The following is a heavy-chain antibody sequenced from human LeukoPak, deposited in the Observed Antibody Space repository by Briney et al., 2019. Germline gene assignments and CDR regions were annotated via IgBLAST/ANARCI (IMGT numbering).Heavy chain of an antibody. CDR1: GYTFTSYG. V-gene: IGHV1-18*01. CDR3: ARDRIVVVPAAINGMDV. D-gene: IGHD2-2*01. Sequence: GASVKVSCEASGYTFTSYGISWVRQAPGQGLEWMGWISAYNGNTNYAQKPQGRVTMTTDTSTSTAYMELRSLRSDDTAVYYCARDRIVVVPAAINGMDVWGQGTTVTVSS. CDR2: ISAYNGNT. J-gene: IGHJ6*02.